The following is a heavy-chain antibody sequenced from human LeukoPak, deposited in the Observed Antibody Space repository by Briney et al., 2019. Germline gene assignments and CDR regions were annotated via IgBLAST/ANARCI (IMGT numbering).Heavy chain of an antibody. CDR3: ARDPYTLGYCSSTSCYEVYGYMDA. Sequence: GRSLRLSCAASGFTFSSYGMHWVRQAPGKGLEWVAAIWYDGSNKYYADSVKGRFTISRDNSKNTLYLQMNSLRAEDTAVYYCARDPYTLGYCSSTSCYEVYGYMDAWGKGTTVTVSS. CDR2: IWYDGSNK. J-gene: IGHJ6*03. CDR1: GFTFSSYG. D-gene: IGHD2-2*01. V-gene: IGHV3-33*01.